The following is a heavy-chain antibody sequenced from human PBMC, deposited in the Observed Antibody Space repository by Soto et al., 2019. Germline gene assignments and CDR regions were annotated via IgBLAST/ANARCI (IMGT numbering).Heavy chain of an antibody. CDR2: MSSSSSTI. Sequence: EVQLVESGGGLVQPGGSLRLSCAASGFTFSSYSMNWVRQAPGKGLEWVSYMSSSSSTIYYADSVKGRFTISRDNAKNSLYQQMNSLRDEDTAVYYCARDPPSSNSDSSGYYPEYFQHWGQGTLVSVSS. CDR3: ARDPPSSNSDSSGYYPEYFQH. J-gene: IGHJ1*01. CDR1: GFTFSSYS. D-gene: IGHD3-22*01. V-gene: IGHV3-48*02.